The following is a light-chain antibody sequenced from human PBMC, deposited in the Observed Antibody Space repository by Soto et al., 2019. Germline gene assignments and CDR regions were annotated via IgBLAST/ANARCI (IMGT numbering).Light chain of an antibody. CDR3: QQYGSSGT. CDR2: GAA. CDR1: QSVSNNY. V-gene: IGKV3-20*01. J-gene: IGKJ1*01. Sequence: TVLTQFTGTLSLSPGERATLSCMASQSVSNNYLARYQQKPGQAPRLLIYGAANRATGIADWFSGSGSGTDFTLTISRLEPEDFAVYYCQQYGSSGTFGQGNKVDIK.